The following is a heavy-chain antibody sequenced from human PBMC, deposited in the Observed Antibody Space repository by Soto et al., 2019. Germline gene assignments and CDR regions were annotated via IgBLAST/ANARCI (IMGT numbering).Heavy chain of an antibody. Sequence: EVQLVESGGGLVQPGRSLRLSCAASGFTFDDYAMHWVRQAPGKGLEWVSGISWNSGSIGYADSVKGRFTISRDNAKNSLYLQMNSLRAEDTALYYCAKDIEDTFWGVIVKGGVDYWGQGTLVTVSS. V-gene: IGHV3-9*01. CDR3: AKDIEDTFWGVIVKGGVDY. CDR2: ISWNSGSI. J-gene: IGHJ4*02. D-gene: IGHD3-16*02. CDR1: GFTFDDYA.